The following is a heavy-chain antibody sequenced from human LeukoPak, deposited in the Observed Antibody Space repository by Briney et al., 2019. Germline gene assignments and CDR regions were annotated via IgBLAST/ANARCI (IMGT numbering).Heavy chain of an antibody. V-gene: IGHV3-7*01. D-gene: IGHD7-27*01. J-gene: IGHJ4*02. CDR1: GFTFNKSW. CDR3: AKTGERDY. CDR2: IKEDGTQK. Sequence: PGGSLRLSCAASGFTFNKSWMSWVRQAPGKGPEWVANIKEDGTQKYYVDSVRGRFTISRDNAENSLYLQMNSLRDEDTAVYCAKTGERDYWGRGTLVTVSS.